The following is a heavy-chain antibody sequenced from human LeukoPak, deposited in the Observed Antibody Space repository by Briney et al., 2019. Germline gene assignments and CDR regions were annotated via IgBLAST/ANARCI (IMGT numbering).Heavy chain of an antibody. J-gene: IGHJ4*02. CDR3: AKDRVAVAGPFDY. CDR2: ISYDGSNK. V-gene: IGHV3-30*18. D-gene: IGHD6-19*01. CDR1: GFTFSSYG. Sequence: GGSLRLSCAASGFTFSSYGMHWVRQAPGKGLEWVAVISYDGSNKYYADSVKGRFTISRDNSKNTLYLQMNSLRAEDTAVYYCAKDRVAVAGPFDYWGQGTLVTVSS.